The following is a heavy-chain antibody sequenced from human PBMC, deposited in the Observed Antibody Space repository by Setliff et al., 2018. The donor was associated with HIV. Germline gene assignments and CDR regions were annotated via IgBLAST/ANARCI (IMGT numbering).Heavy chain of an antibody. D-gene: IGHD6-19*01. Sequence: ASVKVSCKASGYTFTSYGMGWVRQAPGQGLEWMGWISAYNGNTHYAQKLQGRVTMTTDTSTSTAYMELRSLRSDDTAVYYCARLAVDFHPFDIWGQGTMVTVSS. CDR1: GYTFTSYG. V-gene: IGHV1-18*01. J-gene: IGHJ3*02. CDR2: ISAYNGNT. CDR3: ARLAVDFHPFDI.